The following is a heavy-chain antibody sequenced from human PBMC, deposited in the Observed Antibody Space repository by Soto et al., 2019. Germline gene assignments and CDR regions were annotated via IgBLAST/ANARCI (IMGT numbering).Heavy chain of an antibody. Sequence: GGSLRLSCAASGFTFDDYTMHWVRQAPGKGLEWVSLISWDGGNTYYADSVKGRFTISRDNSKNSLYLQMNSLRTEDTALYYCAKDRKYGSYVDYWGQGTLVTVSS. CDR3: AKDRKYGSYVDY. J-gene: IGHJ4*02. V-gene: IGHV3-43*01. D-gene: IGHD4-17*01. CDR1: GFTFDDYT. CDR2: ISWDGGNT.